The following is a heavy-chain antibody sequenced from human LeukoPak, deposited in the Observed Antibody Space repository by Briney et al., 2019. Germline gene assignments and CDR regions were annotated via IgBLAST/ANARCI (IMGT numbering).Heavy chain of an antibody. Sequence: GGSLRVSCAASGFTFSSYSMNWVRQAPGNGLEWVSSISSSSSYIYYADSVKGRFTISRDNAKNSLYLQMNSLRAEDTAVYYCARGDYADAFDIWGQGTMVTVSS. CDR3: ARGDYADAFDI. V-gene: IGHV3-21*01. J-gene: IGHJ3*02. CDR1: GFTFSSYS. CDR2: ISSSSSYI. D-gene: IGHD4-17*01.